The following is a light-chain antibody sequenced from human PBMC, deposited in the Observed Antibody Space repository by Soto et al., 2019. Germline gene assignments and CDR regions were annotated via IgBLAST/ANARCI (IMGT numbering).Light chain of an antibody. V-gene: IGKV3-15*01. CDR3: QQYNNWPSVT. Sequence: EIVMTQSPATLSVSPGERATLSCRASQSVSRNLAWYQQKPGQAPRLLIYGASTRATGIPARFSGSGSGTEFTLTISSLQSEDFAVYYCQQYNNWPSVTVGGGTKVDIK. CDR2: GAS. J-gene: IGKJ4*01. CDR1: QSVSRN.